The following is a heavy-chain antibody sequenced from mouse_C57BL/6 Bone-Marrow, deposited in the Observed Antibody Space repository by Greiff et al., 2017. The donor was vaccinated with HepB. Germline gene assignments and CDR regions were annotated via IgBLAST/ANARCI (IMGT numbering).Heavy chain of an antibody. V-gene: IGHV1-69*01. CDR3: ARWGYGSSFAY. J-gene: IGHJ3*01. Sequence: VQLQQPGAELVMPGASVKLSCKASGYTFTSYWMHWVKQRPGQGLEWIGEIDPSDSDTNYNQKFKGKSTLTVDKSSSTAYMQLSSLTSEDSAVYYCARWGYGSSFAYWGQGTLVTVSA. CDR1: GYTFTSYW. D-gene: IGHD1-1*01. CDR2: IDPSDSDT.